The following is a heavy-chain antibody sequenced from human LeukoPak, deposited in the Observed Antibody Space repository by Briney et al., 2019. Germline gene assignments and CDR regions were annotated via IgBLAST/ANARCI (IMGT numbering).Heavy chain of an antibody. CDR2: INHSGST. CDR1: GGSFSGYY. D-gene: IGHD3-9*01. Sequence: SETLSLTCAVYGGSFSGYYWSWIRQPPGKGLEWIGEINHSGSTNYNPSLKSRVTISVDTSKNQFSLKLSSVTAADTAVYYCPTSDGIRYDYWGQGTLVTVSS. J-gene: IGHJ4*02. CDR3: PTSDGIRYDY. V-gene: IGHV4-34*01.